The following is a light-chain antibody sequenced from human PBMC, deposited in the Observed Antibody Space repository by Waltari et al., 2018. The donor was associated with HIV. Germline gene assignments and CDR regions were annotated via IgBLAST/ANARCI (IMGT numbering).Light chain of an antibody. CDR2: GKN. V-gene: IGLV3-19*01. CDR1: SLRSYY. J-gene: IGLJ2*01. Sequence: SSELTQDPAVSVALGQTVRITYQGDSLRSYYASWYQQKPGQAPVLVIYGKNNRPSGIPDRFSGSSSGNTASLTITGAQAEDEADYYCHSRDSSANPVVFGGGTKLTVL. CDR3: HSRDSSANPVV.